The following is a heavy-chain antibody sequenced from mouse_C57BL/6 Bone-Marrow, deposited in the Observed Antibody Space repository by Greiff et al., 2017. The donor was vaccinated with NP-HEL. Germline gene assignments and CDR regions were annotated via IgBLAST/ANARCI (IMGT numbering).Heavy chain of an antibody. J-gene: IGHJ3*01. V-gene: IGHV1-69*01. CDR1: GYTFTSYW. D-gene: IGHD1-1*01. CDR3: ARSENYYGSSFAY. CDR2: IDPSDSYT. Sequence: VQLQQPGAELVMPGASVKLSCKASGYTFTSYWMHWVKQRPGQGLEWIGEIDPSDSYTNYNQKFKGKSTLTVDKSSSTAYMQLSSLTSEDSAVYYCARSENYYGSSFAYWGQGTLVTVSA.